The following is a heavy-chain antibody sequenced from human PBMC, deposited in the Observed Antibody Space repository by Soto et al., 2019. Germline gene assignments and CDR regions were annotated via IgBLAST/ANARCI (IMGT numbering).Heavy chain of an antibody. CDR2: IIPILGIA. J-gene: IGHJ3*02. CDR1: GGTFSSYT. Sequence: SVKVSCKASGGTFSSYTISWVRQAPGQGLEWMGRIIPILGIANYAQKFQSRVTITADKSTSTAYMELSSLRYENKAVYYCARDGSGGYDAFDIWGQGTMVTVSS. V-gene: IGHV1-69*04. CDR3: ARDGSGGYDAFDI. D-gene: IGHD3-10*01.